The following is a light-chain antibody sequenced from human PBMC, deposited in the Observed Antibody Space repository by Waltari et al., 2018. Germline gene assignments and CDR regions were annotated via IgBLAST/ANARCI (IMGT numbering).Light chain of an antibody. J-gene: IGKJ2*01. CDR3: QQYNNWPPYT. Sequence: EIVMTQSPDTLSVSPGERATLSCRASQSVASNVAWYQQRPGQSPGLLIYGASTRAPGRPARFSGSGSGTQFTLTIASLQSEDFAVYYCQQYNNWPPYTFGQGTKLEIK. CDR1: QSVASN. V-gene: IGKV3-15*01. CDR2: GAS.